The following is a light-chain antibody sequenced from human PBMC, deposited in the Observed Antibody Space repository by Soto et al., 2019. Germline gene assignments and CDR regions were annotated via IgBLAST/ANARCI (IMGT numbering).Light chain of an antibody. CDR3: QQYNSYPWP. J-gene: IGKJ1*01. CDR1: QSISSW. V-gene: IGKV1-5*01. CDR2: DAS. Sequence: DIQMTQSPSTLSASVGDRVTITCRASQSISSWLAWYQQKPGKAPKLLIYDASSLESGVPSRFSGSGSGTEFTLTISSLQPDDVETYYCQQYNSYPWPFGQGTKVEIK.